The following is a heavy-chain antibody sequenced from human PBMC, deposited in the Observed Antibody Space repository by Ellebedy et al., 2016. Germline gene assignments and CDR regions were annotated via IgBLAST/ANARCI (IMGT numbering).Heavy chain of an antibody. CDR1: GFTFSSYG. CDR2: IWYDGSNK. Sequence: GGSLRLSCAASGFTFSSYGMHWVRQAPGKGLEWVAVIWYDGSNKYYADSVKGRFTISRDNSKNTLYLQMNSLRAEDTAVYYCARASSPGSYSSRHYYYYGMDVWGQGTTVTVSS. V-gene: IGHV3-33*08. J-gene: IGHJ6*02. CDR3: ARASSPGSYSSRHYYYYGMDV. D-gene: IGHD3-10*01.